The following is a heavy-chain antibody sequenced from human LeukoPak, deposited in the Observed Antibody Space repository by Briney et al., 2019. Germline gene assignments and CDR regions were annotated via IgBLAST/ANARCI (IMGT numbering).Heavy chain of an antibody. CDR1: GYSFTNYW. V-gene: IGHV5-51*01. CDR2: ISPDDSDT. CDR3: ARRLGVIRGVSPYYFDY. D-gene: IGHD3-10*01. J-gene: IGHJ4*02. Sequence: GESLKISSQASGYSFTNYWIGWVRPMPGKGLEWMAIISPDDSDTRYRPSFQGQVTISADKSINTVYLQWSNLRASDTAIYYCARRLGVIRGVSPYYFDYWGQGTLVTVSS.